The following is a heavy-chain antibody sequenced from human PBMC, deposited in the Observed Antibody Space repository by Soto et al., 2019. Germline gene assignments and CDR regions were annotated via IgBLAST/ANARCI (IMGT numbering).Heavy chain of an antibody. CDR3: ARDGPYSSSWTPPFHYFDY. D-gene: IGHD6-13*01. CDR1: GYTFTSYY. J-gene: IGHJ4*02. V-gene: IGHV1-46*03. Sequence: QVQLVQSGAEVKKPGASVKVSCKASGYTFTSYYMHWVRQAPGQGLEWMGIINPSGGSTSYAQKFQGRVTMTRDKSTSTVYMELSSLRSEDTAVYYCARDGPYSSSWTPPFHYFDYWGQGTLVTVSS. CDR2: INPSGGST.